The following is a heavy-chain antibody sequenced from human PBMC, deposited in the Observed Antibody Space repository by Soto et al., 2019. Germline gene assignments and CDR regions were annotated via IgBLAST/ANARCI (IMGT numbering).Heavy chain of an antibody. D-gene: IGHD3-10*01. CDR1: GYTLTTYG. V-gene: IGHV1-18*01. J-gene: IGHJ4*02. CDR3: ARERASGYFDF. CDR2: ISLYDGST. Sequence: ASVKVSCKASGYTLTTYGISWVRQAPGQGLEWMGWISLYDGSTKYAQNLQGRVTMTTDTPTSTAYMELTSLRSDDTAVYYCARERASGYFDFWGQGTLVTVSS.